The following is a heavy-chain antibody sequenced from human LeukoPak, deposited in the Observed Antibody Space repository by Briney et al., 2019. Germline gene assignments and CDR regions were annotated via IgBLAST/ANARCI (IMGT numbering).Heavy chain of an antibody. Sequence: GGSLRLSCAASGFTFSNYAMIWVRQAPGKGLEWVSIISGSGGSTYYADSVKGRFTISRDNSKNTVYLQMNSLRAEDTAVFYCAKRFDTSGSYGFIWGQGTKVTVSS. D-gene: IGHD3-10*01. CDR1: GFTFSNYA. CDR2: ISGSGGST. J-gene: IGHJ3*02. CDR3: AKRFDTSGSYGFI. V-gene: IGHV3-23*01.